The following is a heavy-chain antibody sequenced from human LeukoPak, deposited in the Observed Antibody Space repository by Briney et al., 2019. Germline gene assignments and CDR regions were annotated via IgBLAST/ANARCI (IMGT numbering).Heavy chain of an antibody. CDR2: IIPIFGTA. V-gene: IGHV1-69*06. D-gene: IGHD3-22*01. CDR3: ATDTSGFRNAFDI. J-gene: IGHJ3*02. CDR1: GGTFSSYA. Sequence: ASVKVSCKASGGTFSSYAISWVRQAPGQGLEWMGGIIPIFGTANYAQKFQGKVTITADKSTSTTYLELRSLRSDDTAVYYCATDTSGFRNAFDIWGQGTVVTVSS.